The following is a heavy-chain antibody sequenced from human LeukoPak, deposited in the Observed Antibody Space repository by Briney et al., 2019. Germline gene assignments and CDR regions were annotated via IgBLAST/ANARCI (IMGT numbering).Heavy chain of an antibody. CDR2: INHSGST. J-gene: IGHJ4*02. V-gene: IGHV4-34*01. CDR3: ARGHRYCSSTSCLLGRDY. Sequence: SETLSLTCAVYGGSFSGYYWSWIRQPPGKGLEGIGEINHSGSTNYNPSLKSRVTISVDTSKNQCSLKLSSVTAADTAVYYCARGHRYCSSTSCLLGRDYWGQGTLVTVSS. CDR1: GGSFSGYY. D-gene: IGHD2-2*01.